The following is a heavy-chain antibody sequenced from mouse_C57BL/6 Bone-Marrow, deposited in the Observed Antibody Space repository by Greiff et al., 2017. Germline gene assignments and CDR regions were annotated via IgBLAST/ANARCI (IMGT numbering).Heavy chain of an antibody. J-gene: IGHJ2*01. CDR1: GFTFSDYG. CDR2: ISSGSSTI. CDR3: ATYHFDY. V-gene: IGHV5-17*01. Sequence: DVMLVESGGGLVKPGGSLKLSCAASGFTFSDYGMHWVRQAPEKGLEWVAYISSGSSTIYYADTVKGRFTISRDNAKNTLFLQMTSLRSEDTARYYCATYHFDYWGQGTTLTVSS. D-gene: IGHD2-10*01.